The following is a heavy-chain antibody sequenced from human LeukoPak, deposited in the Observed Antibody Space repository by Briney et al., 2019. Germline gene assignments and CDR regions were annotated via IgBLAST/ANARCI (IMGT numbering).Heavy chain of an antibody. CDR3: ARVGGH. Sequence: GGSLRLSCAASGLTVSKNYMSWVRQAPGKGLESVSVIYSGGSTYYADSVRGRFIISRDNSKNTLYLQMNSLRVEDTAVYYCARVGGHWGQGTLVTVSS. CDR2: IYSGGST. V-gene: IGHV3-53*01. CDR1: GLTVSKNY. J-gene: IGHJ4*02. D-gene: IGHD3-10*01.